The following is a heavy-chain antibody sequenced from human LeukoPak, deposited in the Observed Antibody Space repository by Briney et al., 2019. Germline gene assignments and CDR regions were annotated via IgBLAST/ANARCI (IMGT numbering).Heavy chain of an antibody. CDR2: IYSGGST. Sequence: GGSLRLSCAASGFTFSSYWMNWVRQAPGKGLEWVSVIYSGGSTYYADSVKGRFTISRDNSKNTLYLQMNSLRAEDTAVYYCARDGYCSSTSCYRSYYYGMDVWGQGTTVTVSS. CDR3: ARDGYCSSTSCYRSYYYGMDV. V-gene: IGHV3-53*01. CDR1: GFTFSSYW. D-gene: IGHD2-2*03. J-gene: IGHJ6*02.